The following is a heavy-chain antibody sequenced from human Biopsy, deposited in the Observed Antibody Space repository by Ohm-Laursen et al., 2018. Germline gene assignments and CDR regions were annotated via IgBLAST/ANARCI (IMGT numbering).Heavy chain of an antibody. D-gene: IGHD3-22*01. CDR1: GESISRYY. CDR3: ARDRGYYSDRTVPGYFDL. CDR2: VYYTGST. Sequence: SDTLSLTCPVSGESISRYYWSWIRQPPGKGLAWIGYVYYTGSTAYNPSLQSRVTTSVDTSKNHFSLRLPSVTRADTAIYYRARDRGYYSDRTVPGYFDLWGRGTLVTVSS. J-gene: IGHJ2*01. V-gene: IGHV4-59*01.